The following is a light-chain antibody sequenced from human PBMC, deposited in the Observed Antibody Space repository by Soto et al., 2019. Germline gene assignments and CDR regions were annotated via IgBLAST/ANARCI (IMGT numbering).Light chain of an antibody. CDR2: GAS. CDR3: QQFNVYPLT. V-gene: IGKV1-9*01. Sequence: DIQLTQSPSFLSASVGDRVTITCPASQAISSYLAWYQQKPGKPPKLLIYGASTLQSDVPSRFSGSGSGTEFTLTVSSLQAEDSATYYCQQFNVYPLTFGGGTKVEIK. CDR1: QAISSY. J-gene: IGKJ4*01.